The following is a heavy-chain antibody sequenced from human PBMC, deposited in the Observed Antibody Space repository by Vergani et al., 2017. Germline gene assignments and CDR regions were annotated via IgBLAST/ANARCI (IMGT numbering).Heavy chain of an antibody. CDR2: ISSSSSYI. V-gene: IGHV3-21*01. CDR3: ARVSVSRTYDGSGSSMDV. Sequence: EVQLVESGGGLVKPGGSLRLSCAASGFTFSSYSMNWVRQAPGKGLEWVSSISSSSSYIYYADSVKGRFTISRDNAKNSLYLQMNSLRAEDTAVYYCARVSVSRTYDGSGSSMDVWGQGTTVTVSS. D-gene: IGHD3-10*01. J-gene: IGHJ6*02. CDR1: GFTFSSYS.